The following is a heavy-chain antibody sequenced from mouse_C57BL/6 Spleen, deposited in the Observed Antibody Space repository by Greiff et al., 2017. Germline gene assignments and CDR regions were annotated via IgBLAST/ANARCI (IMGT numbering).Heavy chain of an antibody. Sequence: QVQLQQPGAELVKPGASVKLSCKASGYTFTSYWMHWVKQRPGQGLEWIGMIHPNSGSTNYNEKFKSKATLTVDKSSSTAYMQLSSLTSEDSAVYYCARVGSCYGNCEDYAMDYWGQGTSVTVSS. CDR2: IHPNSGST. D-gene: IGHD2-10*01. CDR1: GYTFTSYW. CDR3: ARVGSCYGNCEDYAMDY. V-gene: IGHV1-64*01. J-gene: IGHJ4*01.